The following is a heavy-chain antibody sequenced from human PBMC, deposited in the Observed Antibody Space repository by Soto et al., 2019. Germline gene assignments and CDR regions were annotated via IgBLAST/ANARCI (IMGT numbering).Heavy chain of an antibody. J-gene: IGHJ4*02. CDR2: IYSGGST. CDR3: ASDSGYESVVFDY. D-gene: IGHD5-12*01. Sequence: EVQLVESGGGLVQPGGSLRLSCAASGFTVSSNYMSWVRQAPGKGLEWVSVIYSGGSTYYADSVKGRFTISRDNSKNTLYLQMNSLRAEDTAVYYCASDSGYESVVFDYWGQGTLVTVSS. CDR1: GFTVSSNY. V-gene: IGHV3-66*01.